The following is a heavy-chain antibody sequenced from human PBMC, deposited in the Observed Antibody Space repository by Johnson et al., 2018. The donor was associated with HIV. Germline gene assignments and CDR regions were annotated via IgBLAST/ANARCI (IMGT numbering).Heavy chain of an antibody. CDR1: GFTFSGSA. CDR2: IRSKANSYAT. D-gene: IGHD6-13*01. CDR3: TRPGYSSSWYGVDAFDI. J-gene: IGHJ3*02. V-gene: IGHV3-73*01. Sequence: VQLLESGGGVVQPGGSLRLSCVASGFTFSGSAMHWVRQAPGKGLEWVGRIRSKANSYATAYAASVKGRISISRDDSKNTAYLQMNSLKTEDTAVYYCTRPGYSSSWYGVDAFDIWGQGTMVTVSS.